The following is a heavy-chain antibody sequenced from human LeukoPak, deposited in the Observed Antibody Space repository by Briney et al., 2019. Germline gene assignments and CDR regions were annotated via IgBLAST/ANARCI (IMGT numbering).Heavy chain of an antibody. Sequence: ASVKVSCKASGYTFTSYGISWVRQAPGQGLEWMGWISAYNGNTNYAQKLQGRDTMTTDTSTSTAYMELRSLRSDDTAVYYCAILIAVAGTEPFDYWGQGTLVTVSS. V-gene: IGHV1-18*01. J-gene: IGHJ4*02. CDR3: AILIAVAGTEPFDY. D-gene: IGHD6-19*01. CDR2: ISAYNGNT. CDR1: GYTFTSYG.